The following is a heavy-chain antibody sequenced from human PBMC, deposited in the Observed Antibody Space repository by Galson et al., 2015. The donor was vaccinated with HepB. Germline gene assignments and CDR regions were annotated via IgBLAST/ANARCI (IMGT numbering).Heavy chain of an antibody. J-gene: IGHJ2*01. CDR1: GFTFSSYA. D-gene: IGHD1-26*01. CDR2: ISGSGGST. Sequence: SLRLSCAASGFTFSSYAMSWVRQAPGKGLEWVSAISGSGGSTYYADSVKGRFTISRSNSKNTLYLQVNSLRAEDTAIYYCAKTESRGSGSYWDIGRYFDLWGRGTLVTVSS. V-gene: IGHV3-23*01. CDR3: AKTESRGSGSYWDIGRYFDL.